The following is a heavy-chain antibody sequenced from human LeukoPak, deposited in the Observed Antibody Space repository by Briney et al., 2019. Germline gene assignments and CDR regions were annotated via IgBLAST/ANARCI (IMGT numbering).Heavy chain of an antibody. D-gene: IGHD6-13*01. CDR3: ARGRSSGYFDL. CDR2: IYTGGST. J-gene: IGHJ2*01. V-gene: IGHV3-66*01. Sequence: PGGSLRLSCAASGFTVSSNYMSWVRQAPGKGLEWVSVIYTGGSTYYADSVKGRFTISRDNSKNTLYLQMNSLRAVDTAVYYCARGRSSGYFDLWGRGTLVTVSS. CDR1: GFTVSSNY.